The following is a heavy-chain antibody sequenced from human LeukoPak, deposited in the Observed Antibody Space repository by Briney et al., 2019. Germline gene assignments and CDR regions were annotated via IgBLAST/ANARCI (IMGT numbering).Heavy chain of an antibody. CDR3: ARDRSAAAAGRSWYFDL. CDR1: GYTFTSYY. CDR2: INPSGGST. D-gene: IGHD6-13*01. J-gene: IGHJ2*01. Sequence: ASVKVSCKASGYTFTSYYMHWVRQAPGQGLEWMGIINPSGGSTIYAHKFQGRVTMTRDMSTSTVYMELNSLRSEDTAMYYCARDRSAAAAGRSWYFDLWGRGTLITVSS. V-gene: IGHV1-46*01.